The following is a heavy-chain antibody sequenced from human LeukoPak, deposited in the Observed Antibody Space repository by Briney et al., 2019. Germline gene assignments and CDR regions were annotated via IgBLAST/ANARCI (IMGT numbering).Heavy chain of an antibody. V-gene: IGHV1-3*01. CDR2: INAGNGNT. D-gene: IGHD1-1*01. CDR1: GYTFTSYA. CDR3: ARDPSHWYYYYYGMDV. J-gene: IGHJ6*02. Sequence: ASVKVSCKASGYTFTSYAMHWVRQAPGQRLGWMGWINAGNGNTKYSQKFQGRVTITRDTSASTAYMELSSLRSEDTAVYYCARDPSHWYYYYYGMDVWGQGTTVTVSS.